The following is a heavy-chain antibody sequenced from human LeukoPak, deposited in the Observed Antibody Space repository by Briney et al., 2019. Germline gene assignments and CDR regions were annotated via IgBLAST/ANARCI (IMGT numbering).Heavy chain of an antibody. CDR2: VSYEGKSQ. D-gene: IGHD6-13*01. V-gene: IGHV3-30*03. CDR3: AREKQQLEDYFDY. J-gene: IGHJ4*02. Sequence: PGGSLRLSCATSGFTFSNYGMHWVRQAPGKGLEWVAVVSYEGKSQYYADSVRGRFTISRDNFKNTLYLQMNSLRGEDAAVYYCAREKQQLEDYFDYWGQGTLVTVSS. CDR1: GFTFSNYG.